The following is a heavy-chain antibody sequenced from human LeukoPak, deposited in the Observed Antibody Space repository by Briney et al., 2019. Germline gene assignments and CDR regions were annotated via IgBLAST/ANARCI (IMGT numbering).Heavy chain of an antibody. J-gene: IGHJ4*02. D-gene: IGHD1-26*01. CDR3: ARGGGRYSVDY. V-gene: IGHV1-2*02. Sequence: ASVKVSGKASGYTFIDYYMHWVRQAPGQGLEWIGWISPNSGGTKYVQKFQGRVTMTRDTSITTVYMELSGLSFDDTAVYYCARGGGRYSVDYWGQGTLVIVSS. CDR2: ISPNSGGT. CDR1: GYTFIDYY.